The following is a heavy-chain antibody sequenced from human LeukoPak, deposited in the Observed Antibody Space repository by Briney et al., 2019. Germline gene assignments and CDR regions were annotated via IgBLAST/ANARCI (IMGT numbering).Heavy chain of an antibody. V-gene: IGHV4-34*01. CDR2: INHSGST. Sequence: PSETLSLTCAVYGGSFSGYYWSWIRQPPGKGLEWIGEINHSGSTNYNPSLKSRVTISVDTSKNQFSLKLSSVTAADTAVYYCARASPVGVYYDILTGLYYYYYYYMDVWGKGTTVTISS. D-gene: IGHD3-9*01. J-gene: IGHJ6*03. CDR3: ARASPVGVYYDILTGLYYYYYYYMDV. CDR1: GGSFSGYY.